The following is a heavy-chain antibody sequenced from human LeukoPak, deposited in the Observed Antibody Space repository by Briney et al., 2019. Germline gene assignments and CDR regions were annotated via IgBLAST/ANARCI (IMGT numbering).Heavy chain of an antibody. V-gene: IGHV4-39*01. CDR3: ARAFRGIFGVFEAFDI. CDR1: GGSISNTIYY. Sequence: PSETLSLTCTVSGGSISNTIYYWGWIRQPPGKGLEWIGSIYYSGSTYYNPSLESRVTISVDTSKNQFSLKLTSVTAADTAVYYCARAFRGIFGVFEAFDIWGQGTMVTVSS. D-gene: IGHD3-3*01. J-gene: IGHJ3*02. CDR2: IYYSGST.